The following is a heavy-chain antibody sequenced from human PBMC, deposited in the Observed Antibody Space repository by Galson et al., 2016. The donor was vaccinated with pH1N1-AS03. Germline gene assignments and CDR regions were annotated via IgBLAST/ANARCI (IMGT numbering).Heavy chain of an antibody. Sequence: SETLSLTCTVSGASITNYYWSWIRQPPGKGLDWIGYIYYSADTNYNPSLKGRVTISVDTSRNQFSLRLSSVTAADTAVYYCARGGYSYHGFDYWGQGSLVTVSS. CDR3: ARGGYSYHGFDY. V-gene: IGHV4-59*01. D-gene: IGHD5-18*01. CDR2: IYYSADT. J-gene: IGHJ4*02. CDR1: GASITNYY.